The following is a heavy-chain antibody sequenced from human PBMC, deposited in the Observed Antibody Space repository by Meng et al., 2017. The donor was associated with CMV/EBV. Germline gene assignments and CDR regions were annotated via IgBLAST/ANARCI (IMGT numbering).Heavy chain of an antibody. V-gene: IGHV3-7*01. CDR1: GFTFSSYW. Sequence: GESLKISCAASGFTFSSYWMSWVRQAPGKGLEWVANIKQDGSEKYYMDSVKGRFTISRDNAKNSLYLQMNSLRAEDTAVYYCARGYNWFDPWGQGTLVTVSS. CDR2: IKQDGSEK. CDR3: ARGYNWFDP. J-gene: IGHJ5*02.